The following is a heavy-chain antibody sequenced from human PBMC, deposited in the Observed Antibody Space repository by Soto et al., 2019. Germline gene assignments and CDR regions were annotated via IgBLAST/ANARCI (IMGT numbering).Heavy chain of an antibody. CDR1: GGTFSSYA. J-gene: IGHJ4*02. D-gene: IGHD3-3*01. CDR3: ASIYDFWSGHFDY. V-gene: IGHV1-69*13. Sequence: ASVKVSCKASGGTFSSYAISWVRQAPGQGLEWMGGIIPIFGTANYAQKFQGRVTITADESTSTAYMELSSLRSEDTAVYYCASIYDFWSGHFDYWGQGTLVTVSS. CDR2: IIPIFGTA.